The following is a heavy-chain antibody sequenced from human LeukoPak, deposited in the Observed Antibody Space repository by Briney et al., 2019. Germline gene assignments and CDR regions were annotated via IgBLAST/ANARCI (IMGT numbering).Heavy chain of an antibody. CDR3: VGGSYRYIGPDAFDI. CDR1: GYTLTELS. D-gene: IGHD3-16*02. V-gene: IGHV1-24*01. Sequence: ASVKVSCKVSGYTLTELSMHWVRQAPGKGLEWMGGFDPEDGETIYAQKFQGRVTMTEDTSTDTAYMELSSLRSEDTAVYYCVGGSYRYIGPDAFDIWGQGTMVTVSS. J-gene: IGHJ3*02. CDR2: FDPEDGET.